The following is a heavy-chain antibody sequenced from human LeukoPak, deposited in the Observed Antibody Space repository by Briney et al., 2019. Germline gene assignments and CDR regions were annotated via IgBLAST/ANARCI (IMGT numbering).Heavy chain of an antibody. D-gene: IGHD3-3*01. Sequence: ASVKVSCKASGYTFTSYGISWVRQAPGQGLEWMGWISAYNGNTNYAQKLQGRVTMTTDTSTSTAYMKLRSLRSDDTAVYYCAAIRFLEWLDPYYYYGMDVWGQGTTVTVSS. CDR1: GYTFTSYG. V-gene: IGHV1-18*01. CDR2: ISAYNGNT. CDR3: AAIRFLEWLDPYYYYGMDV. J-gene: IGHJ6*02.